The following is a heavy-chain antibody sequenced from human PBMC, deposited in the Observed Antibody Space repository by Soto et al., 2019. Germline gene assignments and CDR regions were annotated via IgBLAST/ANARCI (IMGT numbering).Heavy chain of an antibody. D-gene: IGHD3-10*01. CDR3: ARYYVSGSYFDS. Sequence: QVQLQESGPGLVKPSGTLSLTCAVSGGSMSSSNWWSWVRQPPGKGLEWIGEIYQSGSTNYDSSRKSRVTISVDKSKNPFSLKLNSVTAADTAVYYCARYYVSGSYFDSWGQGTLVTVSS. CDR1: GGSMSSSNW. V-gene: IGHV4-4*02. CDR2: IYQSGST. J-gene: IGHJ5*01.